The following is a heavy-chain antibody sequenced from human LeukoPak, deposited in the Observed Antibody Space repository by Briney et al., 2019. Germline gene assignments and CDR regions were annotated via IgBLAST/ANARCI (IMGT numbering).Heavy chain of an antibody. CDR2: IYYSGGT. D-gene: IGHD2/OR15-2a*01. CDR1: GGSITSSSYW. Sequence: PSETLSLTCTVSGGSITSSSYWWSWIRQPPGKGLEWIATIYYSGGTYYNPSLKSRVTISGDTSKNQFSLELRSVTAADTAVYFCARRQYGVRFEIWGQGTMVTVSS. V-gene: IGHV4-39*01. CDR3: ARRQYGVRFEI. J-gene: IGHJ3*02.